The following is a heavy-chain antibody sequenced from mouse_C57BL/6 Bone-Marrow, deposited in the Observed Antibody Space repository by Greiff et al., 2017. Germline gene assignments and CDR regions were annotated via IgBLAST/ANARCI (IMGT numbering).Heavy chain of an antibody. CDR3: ARWAYYSNYFDY. Sequence: QVHVKQSGAELVRPGTSVKMSCKASGYTFTNYWIGWAKQRPGHGLEWIGDIYPGGGYTNYNEKFKGKATLTADKSSSTAYMQFSSLTSEDSAIYDCARWAYYSNYFDYWGQGTTLTVSS. D-gene: IGHD2-5*01. CDR1: GYTFTNYW. CDR2: IYPGGGYT. J-gene: IGHJ2*01. V-gene: IGHV1-63*01.